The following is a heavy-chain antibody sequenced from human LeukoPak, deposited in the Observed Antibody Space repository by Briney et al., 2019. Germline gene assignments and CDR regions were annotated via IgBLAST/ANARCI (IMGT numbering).Heavy chain of an antibody. CDR3: ARDNCSGGSCYPLYYYGMDV. CDR1: GFTFSSYS. CDR2: ISSSSSYI. J-gene: IGHJ6*02. Sequence: PGGSLRPSCAASGFTFSSYSMNWVRQAPGKGLEWVSSISSSSSYIYYADSVKGRFTISRDNAKNSLYLQMNSLRAEDTAVYYCARDNCSGGSCYPLYYYGMDVWGQGTTVTVSS. V-gene: IGHV3-21*01. D-gene: IGHD2-15*01.